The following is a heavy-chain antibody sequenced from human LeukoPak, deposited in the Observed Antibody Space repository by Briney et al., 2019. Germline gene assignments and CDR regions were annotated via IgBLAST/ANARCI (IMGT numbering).Heavy chain of an antibody. CDR3: ARHEEEVGYNAKTIDY. CDR1: GGSISSSSNY. V-gene: IGHV4-39*01. J-gene: IGHJ4*02. Sequence: PSETLSLTCTVSGGSISSSSNYWGWVRQPPGKGLEWIGTVYSTGSTTYSNPSLKSRVTISVDTSKNQFSLKLSSVTAADTAVYYCARHEEEVGYNAKTIDYWGQGTLVTVSS. CDR2: VYSTGSTT. D-gene: IGHD5-24*01.